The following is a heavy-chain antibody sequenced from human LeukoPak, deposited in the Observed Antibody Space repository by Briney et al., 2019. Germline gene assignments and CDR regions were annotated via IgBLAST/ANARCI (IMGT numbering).Heavy chain of an antibody. CDR3: ARGRDFWSGTKNCFDP. Sequence: ASVKVSCKASGYTFTSYDVNWVRQATGQGPEWIGWMNPSTGNTGYAQKFRGRVTMTRNTSISTAYMELSSLRSEDTAVYYCARGRDFWSGTKNCFDPWGQGTLVTVSS. CDR2: MNPSTGNT. V-gene: IGHV1-8*01. J-gene: IGHJ5*02. CDR1: GYTFTSYD. D-gene: IGHD3-3*01.